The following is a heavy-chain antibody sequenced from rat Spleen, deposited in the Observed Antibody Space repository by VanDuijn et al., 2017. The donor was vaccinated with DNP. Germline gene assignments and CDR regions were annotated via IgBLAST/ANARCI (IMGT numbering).Heavy chain of an antibody. D-gene: IGHD3-1*01. Sequence: QVQLKESGPGLVQPSQTLSLTCTVAGFSLTSYNVHWVRQPPGKGLEWMGVIWNTGGTRYNSALKSRLSISKDTSKSQVFLKMNSLQTEDTATYYCARDRGPHYFDYWGQGVMVTVSS. CDR1: GFSLTSYN. V-gene: IGHV2-41*01. CDR2: IWNTGGT. CDR3: ARDRGPHYFDY. J-gene: IGHJ2*01.